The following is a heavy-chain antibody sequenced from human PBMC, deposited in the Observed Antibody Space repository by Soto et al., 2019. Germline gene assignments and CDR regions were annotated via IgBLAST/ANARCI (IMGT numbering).Heavy chain of an antibody. J-gene: IGHJ3*02. D-gene: IGHD3-22*01. V-gene: IGHV3-30*03. CDR3: AVNNYETTAGAFDM. Sequence: GGSLRLSCAASGFSFRSLAMHWVRQAPGKGLEWVALVSFDGGSTYYAESVKGRFTASRDNSKDTLHLQMNSLRADDTAVYYCAVNNYETTAGAFDMWGQGTMVTVSS. CDR2: VSFDGGST. CDR1: GFSFRSLA.